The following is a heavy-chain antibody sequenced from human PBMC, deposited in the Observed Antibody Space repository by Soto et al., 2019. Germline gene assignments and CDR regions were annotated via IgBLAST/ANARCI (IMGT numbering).Heavy chain of an antibody. CDR1: GYTFTGYY. CDR2: INPNSGGT. V-gene: IGHV1-2*04. J-gene: IGHJ6*03. Sequence: ASVKVSCKASGYTFTGYYMHWVRQAPGQGLEWMGWINPNSGGTNYAQKFQGWVTMTRDTSISTAYMELSRLRSDDTAVYYCARDGTTGTGYYYYYMDVWGKGTTVTVSS. CDR3: ARDGTTGTGYYYYYMDV. D-gene: IGHD1-1*01.